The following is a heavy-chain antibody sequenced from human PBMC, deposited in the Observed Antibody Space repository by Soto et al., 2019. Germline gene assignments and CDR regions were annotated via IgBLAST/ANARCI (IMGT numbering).Heavy chain of an antibody. Sequence: PWVSLRLSCAASGFTFSSYTMTWVRQAPGERLEWVSSIVGSGDNTYYADSVKGRFTISRDNSKNSLYLQMNSLRAEDTAVYYCARGPPTQLWDYLFAFDIWGQGTMVTVSS. D-gene: IGHD5-18*01. J-gene: IGHJ3*02. V-gene: IGHV3-23*01. CDR3: ARGPPTQLWDYLFAFDI. CDR1: GFTFSSYT. CDR2: IVGSGDNT.